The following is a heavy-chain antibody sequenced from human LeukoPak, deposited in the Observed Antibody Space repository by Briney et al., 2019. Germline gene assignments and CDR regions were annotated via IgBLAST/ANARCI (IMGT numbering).Heavy chain of an antibody. Sequence: GGSLRLSCAASGFTVSSSYMSWVRQAPGKGLEWVSVIYSGGTTYYADSVKGRFTISRDNSKNTLYVQMNSLRAEDTAVYYCARGPPVYYDSSGYYYPLRYWGQGTLVTVSS. CDR3: ARGPPVYYDSSGYYYPLRY. J-gene: IGHJ4*02. CDR1: GFTVSSSY. CDR2: IYSGGTT. D-gene: IGHD3-22*01. V-gene: IGHV3-53*01.